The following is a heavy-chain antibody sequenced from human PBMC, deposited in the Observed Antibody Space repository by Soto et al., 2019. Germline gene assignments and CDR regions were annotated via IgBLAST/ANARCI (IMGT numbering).Heavy chain of an antibody. V-gene: IGHV4-59*08. Sequence: SETLSLTCTVSGGSISSYYWSWIRQPPGKGLEWIGYIYYSGSTNYNPSLKSRVTISVDTSKNQFSLKPSSVTAADTAVYYCARGRGYSYGLDPWGQGTLVTVSS. J-gene: IGHJ5*02. D-gene: IGHD5-18*01. CDR2: IYYSGST. CDR3: ARGRGYSYGLDP. CDR1: GGSISSYY.